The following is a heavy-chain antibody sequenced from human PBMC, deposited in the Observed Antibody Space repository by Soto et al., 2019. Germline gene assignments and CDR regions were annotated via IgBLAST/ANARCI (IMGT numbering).Heavy chain of an antibody. J-gene: IGHJ6*02. D-gene: IGHD1-26*01. CDR1: GFTFSSYG. CDR2: ISYDGSNK. Sequence: QVQLVESGGGVVQPGRSLRLSCAASGFTFSSYGMHWVRQAPGKGLEWVAVISYDGSNKYYADSEKGRFTISRDNSKNTLYLQMNSLRAEDTAVYYCAKDLVGGVRYYYGMDVWGQGTTVTVSS. V-gene: IGHV3-30*18. CDR3: AKDLVGGVRYYYGMDV.